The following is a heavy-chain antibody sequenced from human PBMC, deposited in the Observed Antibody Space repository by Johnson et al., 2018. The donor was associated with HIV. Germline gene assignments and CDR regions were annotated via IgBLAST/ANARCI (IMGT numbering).Heavy chain of an antibody. V-gene: IGHV3-30*02. CDR3: TSERGRYYDAFDI. Sequence: QVQLVESGGGLVKPGGSLRLSCAASGFTFSNAWMSWVRQAPGKGLEWVAFIRYDGSNKYYADSVKGRFTISRDDSKNTLYLQMNSLKTEDTAVYYCTSERGRYYDAFDIWGQGTMVTVSS. J-gene: IGHJ3*02. CDR2: IRYDGSNK. D-gene: IGHD1-1*01. CDR1: GFTFSNAW.